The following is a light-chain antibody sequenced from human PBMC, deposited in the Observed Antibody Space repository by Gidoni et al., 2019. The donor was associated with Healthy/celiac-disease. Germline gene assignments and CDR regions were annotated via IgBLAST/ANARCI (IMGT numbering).Light chain of an antibody. V-gene: IGLV3-1*01. CDR3: QAWDSSTAI. J-gene: IGLJ2*01. CDR2: QDS. CDR1: KLGDKY. Sequence: SYELTQPPSVSVSPGQTASITCSGDKLGDKYACWFQQKPGQSPVLVICQDSKRPSGIPERFSGSNSGNTATLTISGTQAMDEADYYCQAWDSSTAIFGGGTKLTGL.